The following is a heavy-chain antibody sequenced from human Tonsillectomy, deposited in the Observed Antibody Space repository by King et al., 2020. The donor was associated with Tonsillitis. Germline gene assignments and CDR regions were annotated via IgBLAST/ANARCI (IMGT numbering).Heavy chain of an antibody. CDR2: ISWNSGAR. CDR1: GFTFDDYA. Sequence: VQLVESGGGLVQPGRSLRLSCAASGFTFDDYAMHWVWQAPGKGLEWVSGISWNSGARGYADSVKGRFTISRDNAKKSLYLQMNSLRAEDTALYYCAKDRGSTSSLYYYYYYGMDVWGQGTTVTVSS. D-gene: IGHD2-2*01. CDR3: AKDRGSTSSLYYYYYYGMDV. J-gene: IGHJ6*02. V-gene: IGHV3-9*01.